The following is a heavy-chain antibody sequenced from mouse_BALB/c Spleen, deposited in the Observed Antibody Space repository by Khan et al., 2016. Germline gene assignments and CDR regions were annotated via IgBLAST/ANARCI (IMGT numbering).Heavy chain of an antibody. CDR2: IYPGDGDT. CDR1: GYAFSSYW. CDR3: VRDGEWDY. J-gene: IGHJ2*03. V-gene: IGHV1-80*01. Sequence: QVQLKQSGAELVRPGSSVKISCKASGYAFSSYWMNWVKQRPGQGLEWIGQIYPGDGDTNYNGKFKGKAKLTVDKSSSTAHMQLSRLTSEDAAVDFCVRDGEWDYWGQGTSLTVSS.